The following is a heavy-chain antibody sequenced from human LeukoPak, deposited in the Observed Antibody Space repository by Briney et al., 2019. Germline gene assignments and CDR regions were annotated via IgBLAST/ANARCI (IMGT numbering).Heavy chain of an antibody. J-gene: IGHJ4*02. V-gene: IGHV3-23*01. D-gene: IGHD3-10*01. CDR3: AKDDAWLRYGE. Sequence: GGSLRLSCAASGFTFSSYSMNWVRQAPGKGLEWVSGISPSGDIKYYADSVKGRFTISRDNSKNTVYLEVISLTDEDTAVYYCAKDDAWLRYGEWSQGTLVTVSS. CDR2: ISPSGDIK. CDR1: GFTFSSYS.